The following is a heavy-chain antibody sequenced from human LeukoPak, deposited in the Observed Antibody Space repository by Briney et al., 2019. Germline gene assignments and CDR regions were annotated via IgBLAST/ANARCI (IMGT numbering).Heavy chain of an antibody. CDR2: IYYSGST. J-gene: IGHJ4*02. D-gene: IGHD6-6*01. Sequence: SETLSLTCTVSGGSISSSSYYWGWIRQPPGKGLEWIGSIYYSGSTYYNPSLKSRVTISVDTSKNQFSLKLSSVTAADTAVYYCARHHISSSQTAREYYFDYWGQGTLVTVSS. CDR1: GGSISSSSYY. CDR3: ARHHISSSQTAREYYFDY. V-gene: IGHV4-39*07.